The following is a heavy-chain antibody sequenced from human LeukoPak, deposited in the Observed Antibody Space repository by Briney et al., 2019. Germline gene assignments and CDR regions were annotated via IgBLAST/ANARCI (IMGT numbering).Heavy chain of an antibody. V-gene: IGHV3-74*01. J-gene: IGHJ4*02. CDR3: ARDNEYCTGGTCRLDY. Sequence: GGSLRLSCASSGFTFSFYWMHWVCQAPGKGLVWVSRINNDGRSTSYAGSVKGRFTISRDNAKNTLYLQMNSLRAEDTAVYYRARDNEYCTGGTCRLDYWGQGALVTVSS. CDR1: GFTFSFYW. D-gene: IGHD2-15*01. CDR2: INNDGRST.